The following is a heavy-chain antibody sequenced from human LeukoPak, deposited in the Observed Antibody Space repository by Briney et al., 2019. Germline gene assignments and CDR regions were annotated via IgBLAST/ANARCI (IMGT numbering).Heavy chain of an antibody. V-gene: IGHV4-39*07. CDR2: INHSGST. CDR3: ARLILGYCSSTSCPNWFDP. D-gene: IGHD2-2*01. CDR1: GGSISSSSYY. J-gene: IGHJ5*02. Sequence: SETLSLTCTVSGGSISSSSYYWGWIRQPPGKGLEWIGEINHSGSTNYNPSLKSRVTISVDTSKNQFSLKLSSVTAADTAVYYCARLILGYCSSTSCPNWFDPWGQGTLVTVSS.